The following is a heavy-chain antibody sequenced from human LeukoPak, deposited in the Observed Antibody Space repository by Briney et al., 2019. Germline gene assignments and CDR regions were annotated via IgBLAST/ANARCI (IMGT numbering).Heavy chain of an antibody. CDR2: IKQDGSEK. J-gene: IGHJ5*02. D-gene: IGHD1-26*01. CDR1: GFTFSSYW. Sequence: GGSLRLSCAASGFTFSSYWMSWVRQAPGKGREWVANIKQDGSEKYYVDSVKGRFTISRDNAKNSLYLQMNSLKTEDTAVYYCTKGWEFPNWFDPWGQGTLVTVSS. CDR3: TKGWEFPNWFDP. V-gene: IGHV3-7*05.